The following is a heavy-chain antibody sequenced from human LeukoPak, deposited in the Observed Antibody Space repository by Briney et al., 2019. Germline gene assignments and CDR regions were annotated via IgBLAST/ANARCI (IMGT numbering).Heavy chain of an antibody. CDR3: ARANALYCSSTSCLFDY. V-gene: IGHV1-2*02. D-gene: IGHD2-2*01. CDR2: INPNSGGT. CDR1: GYTFTDYY. Sequence: ASVKVCCKASGYTFTDYYIHWVRQAPGQGLEWMPWINPNSGGTYYAQNFHDRITLTRDTSISTAYMELSRLRSDDTAIYYCARANALYCSSTSCLFDYWGQGTLVTVSS. J-gene: IGHJ4*02.